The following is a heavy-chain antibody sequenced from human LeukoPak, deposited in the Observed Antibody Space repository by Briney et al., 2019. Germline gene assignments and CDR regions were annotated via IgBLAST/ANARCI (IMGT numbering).Heavy chain of an antibody. D-gene: IGHD3-10*01. V-gene: IGHV3-7*01. CDR3: AREAMVRGVPVFDY. CDR1: GFTFSSYE. J-gene: IGHJ4*02. Sequence: GGSLRLSCAASGFTFSSYEMNWARQAPGKGLEWVANIKQDGSEKYYVDSVKGRFTISRDNAKNSLYLQMNSPRAEDTAVYYCAREAMVRGVPVFDYWGQGTLVTVSS. CDR2: IKQDGSEK.